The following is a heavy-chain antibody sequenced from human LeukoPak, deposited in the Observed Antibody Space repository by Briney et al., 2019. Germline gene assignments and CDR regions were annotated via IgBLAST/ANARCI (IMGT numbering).Heavy chain of an antibody. CDR3: ARRDGYNPGGLRADKYYFDS. CDR2: IYPGDSDT. V-gene: IGHV5-51*01. Sequence: GESLMISCKGSGYSYTSYWIGWVRQMPGKGLDWMGIIYPGDSDTRYSPSFQGQVTISADKSISTAYLQWSSLKASDTAMYYCARRDGYNPGGLRADKYYFDSCGQGTLVAVSS. D-gene: IGHD5-24*01. J-gene: IGHJ4*02. CDR1: GYSYTSYW.